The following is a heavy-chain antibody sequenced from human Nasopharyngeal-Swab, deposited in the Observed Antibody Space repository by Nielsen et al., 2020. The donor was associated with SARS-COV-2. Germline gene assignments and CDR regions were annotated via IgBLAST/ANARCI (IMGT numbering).Heavy chain of an antibody. CDR1: GGSFSGYY. J-gene: IGHJ2*01. D-gene: IGHD5-18*01. CDR3: ARATMVTSYFDL. CDR2: INHSGST. V-gene: IGHV4-34*01. Sequence: SETLSLTCAVYGGSFSGYYWSWIRQPPGKGLEWIGEINHSGSTNYNPSLKSRVTISVDTSKNQFSLKLSSVTAADTAVYYCARATMVTSYFDLWGRGTLVTVSS.